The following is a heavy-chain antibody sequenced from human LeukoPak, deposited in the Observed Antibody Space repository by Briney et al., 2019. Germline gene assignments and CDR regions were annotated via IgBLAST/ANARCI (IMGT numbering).Heavy chain of an antibody. V-gene: IGHV4-59*08. CDR3: AGHHPRNTVDF. CDR1: GGSISSYY. Sequence: SETLSLTCTVSGGSISSYYWSWIRQPPGKGLEWIAYISDIGSINYNPSLKSRVTISLNPSTNQFSLKLSSVTAARPAVYYCAGHHPRNTVDFWGQGTLVTVSS. CDR2: ISDIGSI. J-gene: IGHJ4*02. D-gene: IGHD2-8*02.